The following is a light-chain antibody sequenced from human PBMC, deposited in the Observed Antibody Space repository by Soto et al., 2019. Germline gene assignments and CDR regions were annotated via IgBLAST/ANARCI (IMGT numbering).Light chain of an antibody. Sequence: EIVLTQSPGTLYFSPGEGATLSCRASQSVGGTFLAWYQQKGGQAPRLLIHGASNRATGIPDRFSGSGSGTDFTLTISRLDPEDFAVYYCQQYGGSPRTFGQGTQVEVK. CDR2: GAS. J-gene: IGKJ1*01. CDR1: QSVGGTF. CDR3: QQYGGSPRT. V-gene: IGKV3-20*01.